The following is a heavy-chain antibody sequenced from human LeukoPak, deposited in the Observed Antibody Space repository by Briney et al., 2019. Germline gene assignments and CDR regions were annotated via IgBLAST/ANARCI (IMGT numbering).Heavy chain of an antibody. CDR1: GFSLSTRGVG. D-gene: IGHD5-24*01. CDR3: APMATGHWFDP. J-gene: IGHJ5*02. V-gene: IGHV2-5*01. Sequence: SGPTLVKPTQTLTLTCTFSGFSLSTRGVGVSWIRQPPGKALEWLALIYWNDDKRYSPSLKSRLTITKDTSKNQVVLTMTNMDPVDTATYYCAPMATGHWFDPWGQGTLVTVSS. CDR2: IYWNDDK.